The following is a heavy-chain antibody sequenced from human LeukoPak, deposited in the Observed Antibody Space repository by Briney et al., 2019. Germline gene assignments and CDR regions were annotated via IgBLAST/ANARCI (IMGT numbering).Heavy chain of an antibody. Sequence: GSSLKLSCAASGFTFSSYGMHWVRQAPGKGLEWVAVISSDGSSKQSADSVKGRFTISRGNSKNMLFLQMDSLRAVDAAVYYCARDLSGSYVSDYWGQGTLVTVSS. D-gene: IGHD1-26*01. J-gene: IGHJ4*02. CDR1: GFTFSSYG. CDR2: ISSDGSSK. V-gene: IGHV3-30*03. CDR3: ARDLSGSYVSDY.